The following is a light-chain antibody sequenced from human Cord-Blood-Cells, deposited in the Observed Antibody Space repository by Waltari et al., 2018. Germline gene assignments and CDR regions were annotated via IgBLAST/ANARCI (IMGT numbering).Light chain of an antibody. CDR1: QGISSY. CDR2: AAS. V-gene: IGKV1-8*01. Sequence: AIRMTQSPSSLSASTGDRVTITCRASQGISSYLAWYQQKPGKAPKLLIYAASTLQSGVPSRFSGSGSGTDFTLIISCLQSEDFATYYCQQYYSYPLFGGGTKVEIK. CDR3: QQYYSYPL. J-gene: IGKJ4*01.